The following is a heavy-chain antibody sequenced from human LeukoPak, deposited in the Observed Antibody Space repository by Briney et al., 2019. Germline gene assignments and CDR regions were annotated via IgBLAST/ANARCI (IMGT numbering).Heavy chain of an antibody. D-gene: IGHD3-22*01. V-gene: IGHV3-66*03. Sequence: GGSLRLSCTVSGFTVSSNSMSWVRQAPGKGLEWVSFIYSDSTHYSDSVKGRFTISRDNSKNTLYLQMNSLRAEDTAVYYCARDSIFSYYYDSSGYYYLDYWGQGTLVTVSS. CDR3: ARDSIFSYYYDSSGYYYLDY. CDR2: IYSDST. CDR1: GFTVSSNS. J-gene: IGHJ4*02.